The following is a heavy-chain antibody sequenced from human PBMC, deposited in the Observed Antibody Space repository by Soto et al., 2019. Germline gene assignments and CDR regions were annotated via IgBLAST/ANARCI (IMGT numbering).Heavy chain of an antibody. CDR3: ARGSRGWFDP. Sequence: SETLSLTCTVSGGSISSYFWSWIRQPPGKGLEWIGYVYYSGSTNYNPSLKSRVTMSVDASENQFSLKLTSVTAADTAVYYCARGSRGWFDPWGQGTLATVSS. V-gene: IGHV4-59*01. CDR2: VYYSGST. J-gene: IGHJ5*02. CDR1: GGSISSYF.